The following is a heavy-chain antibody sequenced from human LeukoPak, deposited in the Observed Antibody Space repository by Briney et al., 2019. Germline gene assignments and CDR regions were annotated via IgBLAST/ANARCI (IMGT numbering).Heavy chain of an antibody. D-gene: IGHD3-10*01. CDR3: AKGVASFGDQ. CDR1: GFTFSSYV. Sequence: GGSLRLXCAASGFTFSSYVMTWVRQAPGKGLEWVSGISGSGGNTYYTDSVKGRFTISRDNSKNTLYLQMNSLRAEDTAVYYCAKGVASFGDQWGQGTLVTVSS. J-gene: IGHJ4*02. CDR2: ISGSGGNT. V-gene: IGHV3-23*01.